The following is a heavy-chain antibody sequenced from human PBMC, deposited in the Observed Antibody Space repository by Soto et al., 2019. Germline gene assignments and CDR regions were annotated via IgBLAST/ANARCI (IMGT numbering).Heavy chain of an antibody. J-gene: IGHJ5*02. CDR3: ARGQVVAATRYYYDSSGYSNWFDP. Sequence: QLQLQESGSGLVKPSQTLSLTCAVSGGSISSGGYSWSWIRQPPGKGLEWIGYIYHSGSTNYNPSLKSRVTISVDTSKNQFSLKLSSVTAADTAVYYCARGQVVAATRYYYDSSGYSNWFDPWGQGTLVTVSS. CDR1: GGSISSGGYS. CDR2: IYHSGST. V-gene: IGHV4-30-2*01. D-gene: IGHD3-22*01.